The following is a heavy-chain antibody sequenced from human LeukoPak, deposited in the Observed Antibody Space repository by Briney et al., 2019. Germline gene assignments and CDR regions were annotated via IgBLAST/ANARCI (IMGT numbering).Heavy chain of an antibody. V-gene: IGHV1-18*01. CDR2: ITASSGNT. D-gene: IGHD2-15*01. CDR1: GYTFSTYF. Sequence: ASVKVSCKASGYTFSTYFITWVRQAPGQGLEWMGWITASSGNTNYSQKLQGRVTMTTDTSTSTAYMELRSLRSDDTAVYYCARDVGTPYYFDYWGQGTLVTVSS. J-gene: IGHJ4*02. CDR3: ARDVGTPYYFDY.